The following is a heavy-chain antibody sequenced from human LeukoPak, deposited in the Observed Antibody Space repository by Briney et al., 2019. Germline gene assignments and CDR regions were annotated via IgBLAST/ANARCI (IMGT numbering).Heavy chain of an antibody. CDR1: GFTFSSYS. Sequence: PGGSLRLSCAASGFTFSSYSMNWVRQAPGKGLDWVSYISSSSSTIYYADSVKGRFTISRDNAKNSLYLQMNSLRAEDTAVYYCAGYQLLALNAFDIWGQGTMVTVSS. V-gene: IGHV3-48*04. CDR2: ISSSSSTI. D-gene: IGHD2-2*01. J-gene: IGHJ3*02. CDR3: AGYQLLALNAFDI.